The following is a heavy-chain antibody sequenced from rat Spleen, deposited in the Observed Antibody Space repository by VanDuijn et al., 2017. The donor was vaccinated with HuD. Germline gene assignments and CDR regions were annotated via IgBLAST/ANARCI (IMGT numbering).Heavy chain of an antibody. CDR3: ARQDARHGYFDH. J-gene: IGHJ2*01. CDR2: ISYDGSST. CDR1: GFTFSDYN. D-gene: IGHD1-12*02. V-gene: IGHV5-7*01. Sequence: EVQLVESGGGLVQPGRSLKLSCAASGFTFSDYNMAWVRQAPKKGLEWVATISYDGSSTYYRDSVKGRLTISRDNAKSTLYLQMDSLRSEDTATYYCARQDARHGYFDHWGQGVMVTVSS.